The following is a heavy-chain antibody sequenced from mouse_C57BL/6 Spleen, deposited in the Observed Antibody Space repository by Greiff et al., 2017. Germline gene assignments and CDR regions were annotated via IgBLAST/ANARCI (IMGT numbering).Heavy chain of an antibody. J-gene: IGHJ1*03. CDR1: GYTFTDYY. D-gene: IGHD2-3*01. CDR3: ARAHDEGWYCDV. CDR2: INPYNGGT. Sequence: EVQLQQSGPVLVKPGASVKMSCKASGYTFTDYYMNWVKQSHGKSLEWIGVINPYNGGTSYNQKFKGKATLTVDKSSSTAYMELNSLTSEDSAVYYCARAHDEGWYCDVWGTGTTVTVSS. V-gene: IGHV1-19*01.